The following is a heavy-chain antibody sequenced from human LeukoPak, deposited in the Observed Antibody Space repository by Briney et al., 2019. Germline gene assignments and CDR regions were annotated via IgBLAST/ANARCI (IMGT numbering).Heavy chain of an antibody. J-gene: IGHJ6*02. Sequence: PGGSLRLSCAASGFTFSSYWMSWVRQAPGKGLEWVADIMQDGSGKYYVDSVKGRFTISRDNAKNSLYLQVNSLRAEDTAVYYCARDRRYQLLLMSGDYYYNMDVWGQGTTVTVSS. V-gene: IGHV3-7*01. CDR3: ARDRRYQLLLMSGDYYYNMDV. CDR2: IMQDGSGK. D-gene: IGHD2-2*01. CDR1: GFTFSSYW.